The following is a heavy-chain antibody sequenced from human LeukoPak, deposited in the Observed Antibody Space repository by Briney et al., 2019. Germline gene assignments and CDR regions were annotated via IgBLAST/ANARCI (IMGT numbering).Heavy chain of an antibody. CDR1: GFTFSSFE. Sequence: GGSLRLSCAASGFTFSSFEMNWVRQAPGKGREWVSYIYNNGGTTYYTDSVKGRFTISRDNAKNSLYLQMNSLRAEDTAVYYCTRGAYGDYGRGYWGQGTLVTVSS. CDR2: IYNNGGTT. D-gene: IGHD4-17*01. V-gene: IGHV3-48*03. CDR3: TRGAYGDYGRGY. J-gene: IGHJ4*02.